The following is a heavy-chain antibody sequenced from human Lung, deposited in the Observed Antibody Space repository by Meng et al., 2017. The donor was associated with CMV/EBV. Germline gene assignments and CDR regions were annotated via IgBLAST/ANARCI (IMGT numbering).Heavy chain of an antibody. CDR1: GGCISSYY. Sequence: VHVQVSGPRLVPPSDTLSLTCTVSGGCISSYYWSWLRPPPGKGLEWIGYIYYSGSTNYNPSLKSRVTISVDTYKNQFSLKLSSVTAADTAVYYCGREEGIGGFDPWGQGTLVTVSS. J-gene: IGHJ5*02. CDR3: GREEGIGGFDP. V-gene: IGHV4-59*01. D-gene: IGHD3-10*01. CDR2: IYYSGST.